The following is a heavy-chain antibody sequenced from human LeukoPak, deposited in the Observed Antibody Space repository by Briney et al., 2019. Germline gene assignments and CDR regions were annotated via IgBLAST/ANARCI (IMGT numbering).Heavy chain of an antibody. V-gene: IGHV4-34*01. CDR2: INHSGST. D-gene: IGHD1-26*01. CDR1: GGSFSGYY. J-gene: IGHJ4*02. CDR3: ANSERERDY. Sequence: SETLPLTCAVYGGSFSGYYWSWIRQPPGKGLEWIGEINHSGSTNYNPSLKSRVTISVDTSKNQFSLKLSSVTAADTAVYYCANSERERDYWGQGTLGTVSS.